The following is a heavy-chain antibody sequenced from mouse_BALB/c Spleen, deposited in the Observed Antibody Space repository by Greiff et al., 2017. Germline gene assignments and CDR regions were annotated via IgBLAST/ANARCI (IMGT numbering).Heavy chain of an antibody. D-gene: IGHD2-4*01. CDR3: ARGGDYDGAWFAY. CDR1: GYTFTSYT. Sequence: QVQLQQSAAELARPGASVKMSCKASGYTFTSYTMHWVKQRPGQGLEWMGYINPSSGDTEYNQKFKDKTTLTADKSSSTAYMQLSSLTSEDSAVYYCARGGDYDGAWFAYWGQGTLVTVSA. J-gene: IGHJ3*01. V-gene: IGHV1-4*02. CDR2: INPSSGDT.